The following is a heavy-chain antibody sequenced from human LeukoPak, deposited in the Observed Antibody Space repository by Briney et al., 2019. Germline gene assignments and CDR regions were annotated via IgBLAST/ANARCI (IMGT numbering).Heavy chain of an antibody. CDR1: GGSISNKY. J-gene: IGHJ4*02. CDR2: IKQDGSEK. Sequence: PSETLSLTCTVSGGSISNKYWSWVRQAPGKGLEWVANIKQDGSEKYYVDSVKGRFTISRDNAKNSLYLQMNSLRAEDTAVYYCARVRCGVWYYYGSGSCGFDYWGQGTLVTVSS. CDR3: ARVRCGVWYYYGSGSCGFDY. V-gene: IGHV3-7*01. D-gene: IGHD3-10*01.